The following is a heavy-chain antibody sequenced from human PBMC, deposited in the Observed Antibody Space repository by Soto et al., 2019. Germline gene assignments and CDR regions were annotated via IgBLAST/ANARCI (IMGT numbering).Heavy chain of an antibody. CDR3: ARDRDSGYGGAFDI. CDR1: GYTFTSYY. V-gene: IGHV1-46*03. J-gene: IGHJ3*02. Sequence: VKVSCEASGYTFTSYYMHWVRHSPGQGLEWMGIINPSGGSTSYAQKFQGRVTMTRDTSTSTVYMELSSLRSEDTAVYYCARDRDSGYGGAFDIWGQRTIVTVSS. D-gene: IGHD5-12*01. CDR2: INPSGGST.